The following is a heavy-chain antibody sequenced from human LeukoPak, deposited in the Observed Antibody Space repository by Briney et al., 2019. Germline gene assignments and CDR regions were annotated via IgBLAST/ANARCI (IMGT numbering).Heavy chain of an antibody. CDR2: MSDSGTT. V-gene: IGHV4-59*01. D-gene: IGHD1-1*01. Sequence: SETLSLTCTVSGGSISGFYWNWIRQPPGKGLEWIGYMSDSGTTNYNPSLKSRLTMSVDTSKNQFSLKLTSMTLADTAVYYCARGTTAWHWKLDYWGQGSLVTVSS. CDR1: GGSISGFY. CDR3: ARGTTAWHWKLDY. J-gene: IGHJ4*02.